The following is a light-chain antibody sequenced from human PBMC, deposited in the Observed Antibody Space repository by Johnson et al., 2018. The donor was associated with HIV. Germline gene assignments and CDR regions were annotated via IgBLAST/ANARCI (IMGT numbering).Light chain of an antibody. CDR1: SSNIGNNY. CDR3: GTWDSSLSAFYV. J-gene: IGLJ1*01. CDR2: ENN. Sequence: QSVLTQPPSVSAAPGQKVTISCSGSSSNIGNNYVSWYQQLPGTAPKLLIYENNKRPSGIPDRFSGSKSGTSATLGITGLQTGDEADYYCGTWDSSLSAFYVVGTVTNVTV. V-gene: IGLV1-51*02.